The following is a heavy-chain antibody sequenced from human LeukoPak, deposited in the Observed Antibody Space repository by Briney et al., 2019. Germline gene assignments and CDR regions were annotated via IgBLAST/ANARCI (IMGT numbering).Heavy chain of an antibody. J-gene: IGHJ4*02. CDR3: AKDREYYDFWSGYYFLGGSDY. CDR1: GFTFSSYA. D-gene: IGHD3-3*01. Sequence: GGSLRLSCPASGFTFSSYAMSWVRLAPGKGLEWVSAISGSGGSTYYADSVKGRFTISRDNSKNTLYLQMNSLRAEDTAVYYCAKDREYYDFWSGYYFLGGSDYWGQGTLVTVSS. CDR2: ISGSGGST. V-gene: IGHV3-23*01.